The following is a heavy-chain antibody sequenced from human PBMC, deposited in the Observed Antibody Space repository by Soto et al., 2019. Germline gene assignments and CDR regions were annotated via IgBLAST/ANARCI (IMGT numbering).Heavy chain of an antibody. V-gene: IGHV1-69*01. CDR2: IIPIFGTA. Sequence: QVQLVQSGAEVKKPGSSVKVSCKASGGTFSSYAISWVRQAPGQGLEWMGGIIPIFGTANYAQKFQGRVTITADESTSTAYMELSSLRSEDTAVYYCAREGDHGERRNVGDYYYGMDVWGQGTTVTVSS. CDR3: AREGDHGERRNVGDYYYGMDV. CDR1: GGTFSSYA. D-gene: IGHD1-1*01. J-gene: IGHJ6*02.